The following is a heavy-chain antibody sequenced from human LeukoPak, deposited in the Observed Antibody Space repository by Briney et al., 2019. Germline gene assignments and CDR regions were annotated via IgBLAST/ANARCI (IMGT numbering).Heavy chain of an antibody. J-gene: IGHJ4*02. CDR1: GFTFSSYA. D-gene: IGHD6-13*01. Sequence: GGSLRLSCAASGFTFSSYAMSWVRQAPGKGLEWVSAISGSGGSPYYADSVKGRFTISRDNSKNTLYLQMNSLRAEDTAVYYCAKGWQQLSSYPFDYWGQGTLVTVSS. CDR3: AKGWQQLSSYPFDY. CDR2: ISGSGGSP. V-gene: IGHV3-23*01.